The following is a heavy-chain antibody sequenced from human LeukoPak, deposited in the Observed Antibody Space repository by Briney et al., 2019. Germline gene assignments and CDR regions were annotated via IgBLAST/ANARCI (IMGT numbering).Heavy chain of an antibody. Sequence: GGSLRLSCAASGFTFSSYAMSWVRQAPGKGLEWVSAISGSGGSTYYADSVKGRFAISRDNSKNTLYLQMNSLRAEDTAVYYCAKVLTPYQQHGFDYWGQGTLVTVSS. V-gene: IGHV3-23*01. D-gene: IGHD2-2*01. CDR1: GFTFSSYA. J-gene: IGHJ4*02. CDR3: AKVLTPYQQHGFDY. CDR2: ISGSGGST.